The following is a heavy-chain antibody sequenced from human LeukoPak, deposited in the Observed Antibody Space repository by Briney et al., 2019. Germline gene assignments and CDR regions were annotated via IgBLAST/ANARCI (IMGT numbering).Heavy chain of an antibody. J-gene: IGHJ4*02. CDR3: ARNPGEGIVGTFDY. V-gene: IGHV4-59*11. CDR2: TFYSGNT. Sequence: SETLSLTCTVSGDSISNHYWSWIRQPPGKGLVWIGYTFYSGNTHYNPSLKSRVTMSVDTSKNQFSLRLSSVTPADTAVYYCARNPGEGIVGTFDYWGQGTLVTVSS. D-gene: IGHD1-26*01. CDR1: GDSISNHY.